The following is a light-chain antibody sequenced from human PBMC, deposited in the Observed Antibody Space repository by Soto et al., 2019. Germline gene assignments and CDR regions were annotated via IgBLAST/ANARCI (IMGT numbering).Light chain of an antibody. V-gene: IGLV1-40*01. J-gene: IGLJ1*01. CDR1: SSNIGSRFD. CDR2: GNN. CDR3: QSYDTSLRGFV. Sequence: QSVLTQPPSVSGAPGQRVTISCTGSSSNIGSRFDVHWYQHLPGTAPKLLIYGNNNRPSGVPDRFSGSKSGTSASLAITGLQAEDEADYYCQSYDTSLRGFVFGSGTKVTVL.